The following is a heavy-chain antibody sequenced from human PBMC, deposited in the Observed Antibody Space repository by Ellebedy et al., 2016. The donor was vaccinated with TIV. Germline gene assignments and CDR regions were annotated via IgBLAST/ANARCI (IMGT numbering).Heavy chain of an antibody. CDR1: GYTFTSYG. CDR3: ARAKPQGVVVVVVTPNFDY. J-gene: IGHJ4*02. V-gene: IGHV1-18*01. D-gene: IGHD2-21*01. CDR2: ISAYTGDT. Sequence: ASVKVSCKASGYTFTSYGITWVRQAPGQGLEWMGWISAYTGDTKYAQKFQGRLTMTTDTSTSTAYMELSSLRSDYTAVYYFARAKPQGVVVVVVTPNFDYWGQGTLVTVSS.